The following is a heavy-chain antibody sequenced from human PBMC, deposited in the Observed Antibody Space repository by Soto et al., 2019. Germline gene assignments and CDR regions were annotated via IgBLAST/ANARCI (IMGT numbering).Heavy chain of an antibody. CDR3: ARRSSSSLGSLFDP. V-gene: IGHV4-39*01. D-gene: IGHD6-6*01. J-gene: IGHJ5*02. Sequence: SETLSLTCTVSCGSISSSTYYWDWIRQPPGKGLEWIGAMYYTGNKNYNPSLESRVTMSVDTPKNQFSLKLSSVTPTDTAVYYCARRSSSSLGSLFDPWGRGILVTVSS. CDR1: CGSISSSTYY. CDR2: MYYTGNK.